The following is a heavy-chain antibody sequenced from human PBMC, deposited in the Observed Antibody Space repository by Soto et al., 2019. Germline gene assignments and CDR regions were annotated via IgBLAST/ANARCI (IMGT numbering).Heavy chain of an antibody. V-gene: IGHV4-59*01. CDR1: GGSISSYY. CDR3: ARDRGGHANWNFYAFDI. J-gene: IGHJ3*02. D-gene: IGHD1-7*01. Sequence: SETLSLTCTVSGGSISSYYWSWIRQPPGKGLEWIGYSYYSGSTNYNPSLKSRVTISVDTSKNQFSLKLSSVTAADTAVYYCARDRGGHANWNFYAFDIWGQGTMVTV. CDR2: SYYSGST.